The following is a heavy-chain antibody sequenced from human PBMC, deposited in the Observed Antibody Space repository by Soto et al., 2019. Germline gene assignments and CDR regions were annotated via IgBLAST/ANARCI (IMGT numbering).Heavy chain of an antibody. J-gene: IGHJ4*02. CDR2: ISSSSSAI. D-gene: IGHD2-8*02. CDR3: MGWCSVCVCSFDTY. CDR1: GFTFSDYS. Sequence: EVRLVESGGGLVQPGGSLKLSCATSGFTFSDYSMNWVRQAPGKGLEWVSFISSSSSAIYYADSVKGRFTSSRDNGKNSLYLQMSGLRFEDTAMYYCMGWCSVCVCSFDTYWGQGTLVTVSS. V-gene: IGHV3-48*04.